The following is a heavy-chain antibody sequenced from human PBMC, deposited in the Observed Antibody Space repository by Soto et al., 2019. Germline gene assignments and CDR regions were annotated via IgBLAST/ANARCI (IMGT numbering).Heavy chain of an antibody. CDR3: VRSGDDPMLRHNWFDP. Sequence: WGSLRLSCAASGFTFSSYDMNWVRQAPGKGLEYVSSITTSGSYIYYGDSVRGRFTISRDNAKNSLFLQMDSLRAEDTAVYYCVRSGDDPMLRHNWFDPWGQGTLVTSPQ. J-gene: IGHJ5*02. V-gene: IGHV3-21*01. CDR2: ITTSGSYI. CDR1: GFTFSSYD. D-gene: IGHD2-8*01.